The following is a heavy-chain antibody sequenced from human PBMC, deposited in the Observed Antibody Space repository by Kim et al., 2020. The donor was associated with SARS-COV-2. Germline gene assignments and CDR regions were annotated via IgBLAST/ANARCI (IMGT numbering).Heavy chain of an antibody. Sequence: SETLSLTCTVSGASITSYYWTWIRQPPGKQLEWIGYMSSTGSTKYNPSLKSRVTISLDTSKNQFSLRLSAVTAADTAVYYCAREPSISGWTFDYWGQGALVMVSS. J-gene: IGHJ4*02. V-gene: IGHV4-59*01. D-gene: IGHD6-19*01. CDR3: AREPSISGWTFDY. CDR2: MSSTGST. CDR1: GASITSYY.